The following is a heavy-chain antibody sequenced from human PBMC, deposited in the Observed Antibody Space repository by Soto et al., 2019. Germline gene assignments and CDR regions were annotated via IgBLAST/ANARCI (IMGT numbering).Heavy chain of an antibody. CDR1: GYTFTYHY. J-gene: IGHJ6*02. CDR2: INPNSGGT. Sequence: VQLVQSGAEVKKSGAAVKVSCKAFGYTFTYHYIHWVRQAPGQGLEWMGYINPNSGGTRFDKRFQDRVAMTRDTAFNTTYVELSRLTSDDTAIYYCARGGGQTYYYYPMDVWGQGTTVTVSS. V-gene: IGHV1-2*02. CDR3: ARGGGQTYYYYPMDV. D-gene: IGHD3-16*01.